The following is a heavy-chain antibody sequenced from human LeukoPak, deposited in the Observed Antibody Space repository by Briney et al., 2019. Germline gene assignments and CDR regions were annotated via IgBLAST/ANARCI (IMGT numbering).Heavy chain of an antibody. D-gene: IGHD4-17*01. Sequence: PSETLSLTCAVYGGYFSGYYWSWIRQPPGKGLEWIGEINHSGSTNYSPSLKSRVTISVYTSKNQFSLRLSSVTAADTAVYYCARGSANYGDYTRGYYYYMDVWGKGTAVTVSS. V-gene: IGHV4-34*01. CDR3: ARGSANYGDYTRGYYYYMDV. J-gene: IGHJ6*03. CDR1: GGYFSGYY. CDR2: INHSGST.